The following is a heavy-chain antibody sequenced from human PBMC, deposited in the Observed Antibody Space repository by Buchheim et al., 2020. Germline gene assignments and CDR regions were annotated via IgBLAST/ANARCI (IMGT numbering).Heavy chain of an antibody. CDR2: IYYSGST. Sequence: QLQLQESGPGLVKPSETLSLTCTVSGGSISSSSYYWGWIRQPPGKGLEWIGSIYYSGSTYYNPSLKSRVTISVDTSKNQFSLKLSSVTAADTAVYYCASSSSSWYEVDWFDPWGQGTL. CDR3: ASSSSSWYEVDWFDP. CDR1: GGSISSSSYY. D-gene: IGHD6-13*01. J-gene: IGHJ5*02. V-gene: IGHV4-39*01.